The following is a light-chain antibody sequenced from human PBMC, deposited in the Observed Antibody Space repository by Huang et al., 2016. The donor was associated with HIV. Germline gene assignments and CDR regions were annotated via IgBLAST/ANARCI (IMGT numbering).Light chain of an antibody. J-gene: IGKJ3*01. CDR1: PSVSSSY. CDR2: GAS. V-gene: IGKV3-20*01. Sequence: EIVLTQSPGTLSLSPGERATLSCRASPSVSSSYLAWYQQKPGQAPRLLIYGASSRATGIPDRFSGSWSGTDFTLTISRLEPEDFAVYYCQQYGSSPPVTFGPGTKVDIK. CDR3: QQYGSSPPVT.